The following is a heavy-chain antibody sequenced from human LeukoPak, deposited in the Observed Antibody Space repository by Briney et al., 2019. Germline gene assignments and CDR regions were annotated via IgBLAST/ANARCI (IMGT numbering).Heavy chain of an antibody. CDR3: ARVPYYYDSSGLGY. V-gene: IGHV3-53*01. CDR2: IYSGGST. D-gene: IGHD3-22*01. J-gene: IGHJ4*02. CDR1: GFTVSSNY. Sequence: GGSLRLSCAASGFTVSSNYMSWVRQAPGKGLEWVSVIYSGGSTYYADSVKGRFTISRDNSKNTLYLQVNNLRAEDTAVYYCARVPYYYDSSGLGYWGQGTLVTVSS.